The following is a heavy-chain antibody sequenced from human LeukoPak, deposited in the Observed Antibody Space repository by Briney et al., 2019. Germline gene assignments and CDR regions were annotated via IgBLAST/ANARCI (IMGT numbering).Heavy chain of an antibody. CDR3: ARNHPDHGDDY. D-gene: IGHD1-14*01. V-gene: IGHV3-7*01. CDR1: GFTFRTFW. Sequence: GGSLRLSCAASGFTFRTFWMNWVRQAPGKGLEWVANMNQDGSQTDYLDSVKGRFTTSRDNAKQSMYLKMDSLKVDDTAIYYCARNHPDHGDDYWGQGTLVTVSS. CDR2: MNQDGSQT. J-gene: IGHJ4*02.